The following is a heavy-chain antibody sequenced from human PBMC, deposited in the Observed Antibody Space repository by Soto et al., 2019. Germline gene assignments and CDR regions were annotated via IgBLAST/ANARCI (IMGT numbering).Heavy chain of an antibody. CDR2: INAKNGAT. CDR1: GYIFSANY. CDR3: ARAREDSSGWSDH. V-gene: IGHV1-2*02. Sequence: QVQLVQSGAEVTKPGASVKVSCKASGYIFSANYLHWVRRAPGQGLEWMAWINAKNGATNYAQKFRGRATVTRDTPISTSYLELSGLPSDDPAVYYFARAREDSSGWSDHWRQATQVTV. J-gene: IGHJ5*02. D-gene: IGHD6-19*01.